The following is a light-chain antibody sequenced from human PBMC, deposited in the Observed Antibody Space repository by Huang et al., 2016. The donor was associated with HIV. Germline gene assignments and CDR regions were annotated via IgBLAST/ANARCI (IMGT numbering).Light chain of an antibody. Sequence: DIQMTQSPSSPSASVGDRVTITCRASQGISNSLAWYQQKPGKAPKLLLYATFILQTGGPSRFSGSGSGTDYTRTISSLQPDDFATYYCQHYYSTPRTFGPGTKVEIK. CDR1: QGISNS. CDR3: QHYYSTPRT. V-gene: IGKV1-NL1*01. J-gene: IGKJ1*01. CDR2: ATF.